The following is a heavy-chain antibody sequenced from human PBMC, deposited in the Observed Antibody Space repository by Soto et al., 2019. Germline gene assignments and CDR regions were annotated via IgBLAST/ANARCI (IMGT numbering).Heavy chain of an antibody. J-gene: IGHJ4*02. Sequence: SETLSLTCTVSGGSISSGDYYWSLIRQPPGKGLEWIGYIYYSGSTYYNPSLKSRVTISVDTSKNQFSLKLSSVTAADTAVYYCARDKAGDWYSDYWGQGTLVTVSS. CDR1: GGSISSGDYY. CDR2: IYYSGST. V-gene: IGHV4-30-4*01. D-gene: IGHD2-21*01. CDR3: ARDKAGDWYSDY.